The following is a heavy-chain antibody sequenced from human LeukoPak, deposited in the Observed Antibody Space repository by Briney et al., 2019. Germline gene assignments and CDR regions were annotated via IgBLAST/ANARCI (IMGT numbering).Heavy chain of an antibody. V-gene: IGHV1-8*03. CDR3: ARGFPPLL. Sequence: ASVKVSCKASGYTFTSYVINWVRQATGAGLEWMGWMNPNSGNTDYAQKLQGGVTITRNTSISTAYMELSSLRSEDTAVYYCARGFPPLLWGQGTLVTVSS. D-gene: IGHD2-8*02. CDR1: GYTFTSYV. J-gene: IGHJ4*02. CDR2: MNPNSGNT.